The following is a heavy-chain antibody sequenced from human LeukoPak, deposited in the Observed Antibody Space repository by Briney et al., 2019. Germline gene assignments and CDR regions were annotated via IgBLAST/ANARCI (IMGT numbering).Heavy chain of an antibody. D-gene: IGHD3-10*01. CDR2: IYYSGST. J-gene: IGHJ1*01. Sequence: SETLSLTCTVSGVSISSYYWSWIRQPPGKGLEWIGYIYYSGSTNYNPSLKSRVTISVDTSKNQFSLKLSSVTAADTAVYYCASAMVRDTGKYFQHWGQGTLVTVSS. V-gene: IGHV4-59*01. CDR1: GVSISSYY. CDR3: ASAMVRDTGKYFQH.